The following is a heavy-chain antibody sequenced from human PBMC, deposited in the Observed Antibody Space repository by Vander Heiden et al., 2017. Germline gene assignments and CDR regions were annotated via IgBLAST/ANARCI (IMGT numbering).Heavy chain of an antibody. V-gene: IGHV3-15*07. D-gene: IGHD1-26*01. CDR3: TTGGSYSAFDI. CDR1: GFPFTNAW. CDR2: IKSKAEGGAT. J-gene: IGHJ3*02. Sequence: EVQLVESGGGLVKPGGSLRLPCAVSGFPFTNAWMNWVRQAPGKGLEWVGRIKSKAEGGATDYAAPVKGRFTISRDDSENTVYLQMNSLKSEDTAVYYCTTGGSYSAFDIWGQGTMVTVSS.